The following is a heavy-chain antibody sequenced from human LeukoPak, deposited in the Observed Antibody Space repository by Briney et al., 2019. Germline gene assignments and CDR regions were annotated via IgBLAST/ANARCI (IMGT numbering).Heavy chain of an antibody. D-gene: IGHD3-10*01. Sequence: SETLSLTCTVSGGSISSYYWSWIRQPPGKGLEWIGYIYYSGSTNYNPSLKSRDTISVDTSKNQFSLKLSSVTAADTAVYYCARDPYGSNWFDPWGQGTLVTVSS. CDR1: GGSISSYY. J-gene: IGHJ5*02. CDR3: ARDPYGSNWFDP. CDR2: IYYSGST. V-gene: IGHV4-59*01.